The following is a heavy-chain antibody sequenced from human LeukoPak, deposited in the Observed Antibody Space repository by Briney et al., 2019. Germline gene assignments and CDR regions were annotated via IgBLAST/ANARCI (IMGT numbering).Heavy chain of an antibody. V-gene: IGHV4-30-4*01. Sequence: PSQTLSLTCTVSGGSISSGDFFWSWIRQPPGKGLEWIGHIHYTGSTYYNPPLMSRVTISVDTSKNQFSLKLNSVTAADTAVYYCAGDTRYCGGGSCYPDAFDIWGQGTMVTVSS. CDR3: AGDTRYCGGGSCYPDAFDI. J-gene: IGHJ3*02. CDR1: GGSISSGDFF. CDR2: IHYTGST. D-gene: IGHD2-15*01.